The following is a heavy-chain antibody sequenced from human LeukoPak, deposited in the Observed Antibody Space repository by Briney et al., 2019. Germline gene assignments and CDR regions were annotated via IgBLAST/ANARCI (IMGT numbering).Heavy chain of an antibody. CDR2: INDNGGRT. CDR3: VKDVGGSYAFDY. V-gene: IGHV3-64D*09. J-gene: IGHJ4*02. Sequence: GGSLRLSCSASGFTFSRYAMHWVPQAPGKGLEYVSGINDNGGRTHYGDSVKGRFSISRDNSKNTLHLQMSTLRAEDTALYYCVKDVGGSYAFDYWGQGTLVTVAS. D-gene: IGHD1-26*01. CDR1: GFTFSRYA.